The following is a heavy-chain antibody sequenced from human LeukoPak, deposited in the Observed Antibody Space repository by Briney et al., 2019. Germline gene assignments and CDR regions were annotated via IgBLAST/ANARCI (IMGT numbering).Heavy chain of an antibody. D-gene: IGHD3-3*01. Sequence: SETLSLTCAVSGGSISSGGYSWSWIRQPPGKGLEWIGYIYHSGSTYYNPSLKSRVTISVDRSKNQFSLKLSSVTAADTAVYYCARHTIFGVVRGPEPPIDYWGQGTLVTVSS. J-gene: IGHJ4*02. V-gene: IGHV4-30-2*01. CDR2: IYHSGST. CDR1: GGSISSGGYS. CDR3: ARHTIFGVVRGPEPPIDY.